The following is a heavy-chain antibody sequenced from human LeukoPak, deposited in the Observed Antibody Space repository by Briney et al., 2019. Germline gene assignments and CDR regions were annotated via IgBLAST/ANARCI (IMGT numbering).Heavy chain of an antibody. Sequence: INWNCCTTAYADSVKGRFTISRDNAKNSLYLQMNSLRAEDTALYYCARENGCGGDCYYFDYWGQGTLVTVSS. J-gene: IGHJ4*02. CDR2: INWNCCTT. CDR3: ARENGCGGDCYYFDY. V-gene: IGHV3-20*03. D-gene: IGHD2-21*01.